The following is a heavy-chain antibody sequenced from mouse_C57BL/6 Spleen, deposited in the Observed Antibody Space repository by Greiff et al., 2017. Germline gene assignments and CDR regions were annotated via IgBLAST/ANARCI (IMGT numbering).Heavy chain of an antibody. D-gene: IGHD1-1*01. J-gene: IGHJ2*01. CDR1: GYTFTDYN. V-gene: IGHV1-18*01. CDR2: INPNNGGT. Sequence: VQLQQSGPELVKPGASVKIPCKASGYTFTDYNMDWVKQSHGKSLEWIGDINPNNGGTIYNQKFKGKATLTVDKSSSTAYMELRSLTSEDTAVYYCARGYYYGSSALVDYWGQGTTLTVSS. CDR3: ARGYYYGSSALVDY.